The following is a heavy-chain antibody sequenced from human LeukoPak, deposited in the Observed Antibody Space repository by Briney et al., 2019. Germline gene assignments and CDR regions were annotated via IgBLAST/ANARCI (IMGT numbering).Heavy chain of an antibody. Sequence: PGGSLRLSCAASGFTFSSYAMHWVRQAPGKGLEWVAVISYDGSNKYYADSVKGRFTISRDNSKNTLYLQMNSLRAEDAAVYYCAKSATVAGIYYFDYWGQGTLVTVSS. CDR3: AKSATVAGIYYFDY. CDR1: GFTFSSYA. CDR2: ISYDGSNK. D-gene: IGHD6-19*01. V-gene: IGHV3-30-3*02. J-gene: IGHJ4*02.